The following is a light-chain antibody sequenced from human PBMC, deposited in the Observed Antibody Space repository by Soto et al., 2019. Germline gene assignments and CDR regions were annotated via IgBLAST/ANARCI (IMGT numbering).Light chain of an antibody. J-gene: IGKJ1*01. CDR1: HDIRSD. CDR3: LQDYTYPRT. V-gene: IGKV1-6*01. CDR2: AAS. Sequence: ATQMTQSPSYLSASVGDRVTMTCRASHDIRSDLAWYQKKSGKAPKLLIYAASSLQSGVPSRFSGSGSGSYFTLTISSLQPEDFATYYCLQDYTYPRTFGQGTSVEI.